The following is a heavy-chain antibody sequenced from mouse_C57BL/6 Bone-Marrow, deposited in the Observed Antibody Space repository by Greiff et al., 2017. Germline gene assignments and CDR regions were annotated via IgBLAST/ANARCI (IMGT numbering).Heavy chain of an antibody. Sequence: QVQLQQPGAELVRPGSSVKLSCKASGYTFTSYWMDWVKQRPGQGLEWIGNIYPSDSETHYNQKFKDKATLTVDKSSSTAYMQLSSLTSEDSAVYYCARKGWLPYAMDYWGQGTSGTVSS. CDR3: ARKGWLPYAMDY. CDR2: IYPSDSET. V-gene: IGHV1-61*01. D-gene: IGHD2-3*01. CDR1: GYTFTSYW. J-gene: IGHJ4*01.